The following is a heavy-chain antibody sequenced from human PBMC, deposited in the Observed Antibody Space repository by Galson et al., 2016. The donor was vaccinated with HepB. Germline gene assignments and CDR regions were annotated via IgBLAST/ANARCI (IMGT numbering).Heavy chain of an antibody. D-gene: IGHD6-19*01. Sequence: SLRLSCAASTFTFGTYAMSWVRQAPGKGLEWVSLLSASGATTHYADSVKGRFTVSRDISKPTLYLQMNSLRAEDTALYYCAKVPYNSAWYAGFDDWGLGTLVTVSS. CDR2: LSASGATT. J-gene: IGHJ4*02. V-gene: IGHV3-23*01. CDR1: TFTFGTYA. CDR3: AKVPYNSAWYAGFDD.